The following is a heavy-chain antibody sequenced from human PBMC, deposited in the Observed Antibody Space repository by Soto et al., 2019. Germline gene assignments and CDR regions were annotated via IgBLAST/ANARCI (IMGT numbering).Heavy chain of an antibody. V-gene: IGHV3-23*01. J-gene: IGHJ4*02. CDR1: GLTFGSRA. D-gene: IGHD6-6*01. CDR2: ITDTGGDA. Sequence: GSLRLSCVASGLTFGSRAMSWVRQSPGEGLEWVSTITDTGGDAKYADSVRGRFAISRDNSKSIAYLQMNSLKTEDTAVYYCTRAAHPQWEISHYYFDSWGPGTLVTVSS. CDR3: TRAAHPQWEISHYYFDS.